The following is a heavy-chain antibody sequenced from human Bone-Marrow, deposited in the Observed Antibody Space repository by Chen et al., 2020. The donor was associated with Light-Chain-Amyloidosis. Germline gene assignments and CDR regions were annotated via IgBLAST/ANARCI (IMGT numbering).Heavy chain of an antibody. D-gene: IGHD5-12*01. J-gene: IGHJ4*02. CDR1: GYTFPNYW. CDR3: ARRRDGYNFDY. V-gene: IGHV5-51*01. Sequence: EVQLEQSGPEVKKPGESLKISCKGSGYTFPNYWIGWVRQMPGKGLEWMGVIYPDVSDARYSPSFEGQVTISADKSSTTAYLQWRSLKASDTAMYYCARRRDGYNFDYWGQGTLVTVSS. CDR2: IYPDVSDA.